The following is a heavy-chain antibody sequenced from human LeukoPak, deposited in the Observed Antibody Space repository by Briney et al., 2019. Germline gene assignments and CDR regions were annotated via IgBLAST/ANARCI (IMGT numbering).Heavy chain of an antibody. CDR2: IYSGGST. Sequence: GGSLRLSCAASGFTVSSNYMSWVRQAPGKGLEWVSVIYSGGSTYYADSVKGRFTISGDNSKNTLYLQMNSLRAEDTAVYYCARESPPGGSGWGLYYFDYWGQGTLVTVSS. CDR1: GFTVSSNY. J-gene: IGHJ4*02. CDR3: ARESPPGGSGWGLYYFDY. V-gene: IGHV3-53*01. D-gene: IGHD6-19*01.